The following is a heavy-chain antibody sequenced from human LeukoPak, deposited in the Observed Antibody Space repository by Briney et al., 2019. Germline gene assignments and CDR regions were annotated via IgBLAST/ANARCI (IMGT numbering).Heavy chain of an antibody. J-gene: IGHJ4*02. D-gene: IGHD3-10*01. CDR1: GYSFTSYW. CDR2: IDPSDSYT. V-gene: IGHV5-10-1*01. CDR3: ARQGGHYYGSGSPFDY. Sequence: GESLRISCKGSGYSFTSYWISWVRQMPGKGLEWMGRIDPSDSYTNYSPSFQGDVTISADKSISTAYLQWSSLKASDTAMYYCARQGGHYYGSGSPFDYWGQGTLVTVSS.